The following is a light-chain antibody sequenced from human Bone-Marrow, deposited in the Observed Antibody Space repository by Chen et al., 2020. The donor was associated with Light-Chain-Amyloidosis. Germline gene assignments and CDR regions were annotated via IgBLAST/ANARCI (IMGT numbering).Light chain of an antibody. Sequence: SYVLTQPSSVSVAPGQTATLACGGNNIGSTSVHWYQQTPGQAPLLVVYDDSDRPSGIPERLSDSKSGNTDTLTNSRVEAGDEADYYCQVWDRSSDRPVFGGGTKLTV. CDR2: DDS. V-gene: IGLV3-21*02. CDR1: NIGSTS. CDR3: QVWDRSSDRPV. J-gene: IGLJ3*02.